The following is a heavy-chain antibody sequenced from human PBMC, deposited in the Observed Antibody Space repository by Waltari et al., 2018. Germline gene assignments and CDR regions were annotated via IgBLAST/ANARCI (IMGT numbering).Heavy chain of an antibody. CDR2: INHSGST. CDR3: ARGQPYYYGSGSYYNGLDY. CDR1: GGSFSGYY. J-gene: IGHJ4*02. Sequence: QVQLQQWGAGLLKPSETLSLTCAVYGGSFSGYYWSWIRQPPGKGLEWIGEINHSGSTNYNPSLKSRVTISVDTSKNQFSLKLSSVTAADTAVYYCARGQPYYYGSGSYYNGLDYWGQGTLVTVSS. V-gene: IGHV4-34*01. D-gene: IGHD3-10*01.